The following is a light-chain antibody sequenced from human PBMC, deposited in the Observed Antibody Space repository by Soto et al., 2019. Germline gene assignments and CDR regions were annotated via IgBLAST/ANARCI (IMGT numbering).Light chain of an antibody. Sequence: QSALTQPASVSGSPGQSITISCTGSSSDVGGHNHVSWYQQHPGKAPELLIYDNNKRPSGIPDRFSGSKSGTSATLVITGLQTGDEADYYCGTRDSSRTGYVFGTGTKLTVL. J-gene: IGLJ1*01. CDR2: DNN. V-gene: IGLV1-51*01. CDR1: SSDVGGHNH. CDR3: GTRDSSRTGYV.